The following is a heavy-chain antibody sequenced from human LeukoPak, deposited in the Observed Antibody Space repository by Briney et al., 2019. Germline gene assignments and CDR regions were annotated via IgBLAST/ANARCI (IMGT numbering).Heavy chain of an antibody. Sequence: KPSETLSLTCSVSGGSISSYQWSWIRQPPGKGLEWIGYMYYSGSTNYNPSLKSRVTISVDTSKNQFSLKLSSVTAADTAVYYCARRAHSDAFDIWGQGTMVTVSS. J-gene: IGHJ3*02. V-gene: IGHV4-59*08. CDR3: ARRAHSDAFDI. CDR2: MYYSGST. CDR1: GGSISSYQ.